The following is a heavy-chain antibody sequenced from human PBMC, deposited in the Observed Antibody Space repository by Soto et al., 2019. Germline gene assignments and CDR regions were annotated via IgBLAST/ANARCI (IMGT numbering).Heavy chain of an antibody. V-gene: IGHV3-9*01. D-gene: IGHD7-27*01. Sequence: GGSLRLSCAASGFTFDDYAMHWVRQAPGKGLEWVSGISWNSGSIGYADSVKGRFTISRDNAKNSLYLQMNSLRAEDTALYYCAKEGGDLTGDQGDYYYGMDVWGQGTTVTVSS. J-gene: IGHJ6*02. CDR1: GFTFDDYA. CDR3: AKEGGDLTGDQGDYYYGMDV. CDR2: ISWNSGSI.